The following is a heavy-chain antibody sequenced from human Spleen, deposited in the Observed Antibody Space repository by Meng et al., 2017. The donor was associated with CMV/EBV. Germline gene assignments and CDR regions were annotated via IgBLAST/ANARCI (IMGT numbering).Heavy chain of an antibody. CDR1: GGYINNGAYS. CDR3: AREYHLLSRWFDP. CDR2: IFNSGST. Sequence: TVSGGYINNGAYSWTCIRQRPGQGLEWIGYIFNSGSTYCKPSLKSRFTMSLDTSKNQFSLKLSSVTAADTAMYFCAREYHLLSRWFDPWGQGTLVTVSS. D-gene: IGHD2-2*01. J-gene: IGHJ5*02. V-gene: IGHV4-31*02.